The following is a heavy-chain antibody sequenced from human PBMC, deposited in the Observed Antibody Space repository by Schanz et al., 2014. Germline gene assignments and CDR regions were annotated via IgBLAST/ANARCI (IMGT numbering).Heavy chain of an antibody. CDR2: IGYLGDT. CDR1: GFTLSNSD. CDR3: ARVPYGSGSYWDY. J-gene: IGHJ4*02. Sequence: EVQLLESGGGLVRPGGSLRLSCAASGFTLSNSDMHWVRQGTGKGLEWVSTIGYLGDTYYPDSVKGRFTISRENAKNSLYLQMNSLRAGDTAVYYCARVPYGSGSYWDYWGQGTLVTVSS. V-gene: IGHV3-13*01. D-gene: IGHD3-10*01.